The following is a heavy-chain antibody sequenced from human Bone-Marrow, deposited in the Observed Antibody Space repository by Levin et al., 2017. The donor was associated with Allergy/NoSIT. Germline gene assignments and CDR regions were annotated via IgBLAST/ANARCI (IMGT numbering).Heavy chain of an antibody. CDR1: GLTFGNYA. CDR3: AKGGHMSFFDY. J-gene: IGHJ4*02. D-gene: IGHD2-21*01. CDR2: ISGNGDTT. V-gene: IGHV3-23*01. Sequence: HAGGSLRLSCAASGLTFGNYAMTWVRQTPGKGLEWVSTISGNGDTTFYADSVKGRFTISRDNSKNTVRLQMSRLSAEDTAVYYCAKGGHMSFFDYWGQGALVTVSS.